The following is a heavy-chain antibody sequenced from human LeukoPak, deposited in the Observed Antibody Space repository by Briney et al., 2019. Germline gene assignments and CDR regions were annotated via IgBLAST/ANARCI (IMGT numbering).Heavy chain of an antibody. J-gene: IGHJ6*02. V-gene: IGHV1-18*01. Sequence: ASVKVSCKASGYTFTSYGISWGRQAPGQGREWMGWISAYNGNTNYAQKLQGGVTMTTHTSTSTAYMELRRLRSDDTAVYYCARRGLLLGYCSGGSCPDYYYYGMDVWGQGTTVTVSS. D-gene: IGHD2-15*01. CDR3: ARRGLLLGYCSGGSCPDYYYYGMDV. CDR2: ISAYNGNT. CDR1: GYTFTSYG.